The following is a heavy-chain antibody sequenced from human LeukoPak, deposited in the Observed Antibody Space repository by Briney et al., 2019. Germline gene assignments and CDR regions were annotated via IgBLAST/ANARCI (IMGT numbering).Heavy chain of an antibody. CDR3: ARKYCSSTSCSWFDP. CDR2: TNAGNGNT. D-gene: IGHD2-2*01. J-gene: IGHJ5*02. Sequence: GASVKVSCKASGYTFTSYAMHWVRQAPGQRLEWMGWTNAGNGNTKYSQKFQGRVTITRDTSASTAYMELSSLRSEDTAVYYCARKYCSSTSCSWFDPWGQGTLVTVSS. V-gene: IGHV1-3*01. CDR1: GYTFTSYA.